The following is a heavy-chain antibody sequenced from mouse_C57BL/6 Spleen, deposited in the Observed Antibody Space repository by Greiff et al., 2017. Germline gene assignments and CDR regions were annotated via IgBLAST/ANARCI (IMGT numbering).Heavy chain of an antibody. CDR2: ISSGSSTT. Sequence: EVMLVESGGGLVKPGGSLKLSCAASGFTFSDYGMHWVRQAPEQGLEWVAYISSGSSTTNYADTVKGRFTISRDNATNTLFLQMTSLGSEDTAMDYCARLSSGYFDYWGQGTTLTVSS. CDR1: GFTFSDYG. V-gene: IGHV5-17*01. D-gene: IGHD3-2*02. J-gene: IGHJ2*01. CDR3: ARLSSGYFDY.